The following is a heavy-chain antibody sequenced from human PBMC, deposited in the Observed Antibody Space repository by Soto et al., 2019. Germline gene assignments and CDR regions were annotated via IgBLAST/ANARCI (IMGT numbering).Heavy chain of an antibody. CDR1: GGSISSYY. D-gene: IGHD1-26*01. CDR3: ARTLGAACRSERGYYDY. CDR2: IYYSGST. Sequence: SETLSLTCTVSGGSISSYYWSWIRQPPGKGLEWIGYIYYSGSTNYNPSLKSRVTISVDTSKNQFSLKLSSVTAADTAVYYCARTLGAACRSERGYYDYWGHGTLFTVSS. V-gene: IGHV4-59*01. J-gene: IGHJ4*01.